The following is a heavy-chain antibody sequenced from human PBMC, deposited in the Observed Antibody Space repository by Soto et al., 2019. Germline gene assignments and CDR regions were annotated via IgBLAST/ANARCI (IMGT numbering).Heavy chain of an antibody. Sequence: QVQLQESGPRLVKPSETLSLTCSVSGGSMRSYYWGWVRQPPGQGLEWIGYIYYTGSTKYNASLKSRVPISLDASKNQFSLKLSSVTAADTAVYFCVSQTGSSVAGRDSHYYYFMDVWGKGPTVTVSS. CDR1: GGSMRSYY. J-gene: IGHJ6*03. CDR2: IYYTGST. D-gene: IGHD6-6*01. CDR3: VSQTGSSVAGRDSHYYYFMDV. V-gene: IGHV4-59*08.